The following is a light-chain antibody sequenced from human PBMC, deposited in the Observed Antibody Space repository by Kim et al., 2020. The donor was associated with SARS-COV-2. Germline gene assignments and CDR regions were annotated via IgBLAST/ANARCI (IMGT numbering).Light chain of an antibody. CDR1: SSNIGARFD. CDR3: QSFDTSLSASV. CDR2: GNS. V-gene: IGLV1-40*01. Sequence: QSVLTQPPSVSGAPGQRVTISCTGSSSNIGARFDVHWYQQLPGKAPKLLIYGNSNRPSGVPDRFSGSKSGTSASLAITGLQADDEADYYCQSFDTSLSASVFGGGTKVTVL. J-gene: IGLJ3*02.